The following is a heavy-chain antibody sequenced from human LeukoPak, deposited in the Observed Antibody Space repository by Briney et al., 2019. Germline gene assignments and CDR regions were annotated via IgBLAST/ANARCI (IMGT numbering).Heavy chain of an antibody. D-gene: IGHD3-3*01. V-gene: IGHV3-21*01. J-gene: IGHJ4*02. Sequence: GGSLRLSCAASGFAFSSYSMNWVRQAPGEGLEWVSSISSSSSYIYYADSVKGRFTISRDNAKNSLYLQMNSLRAEDTAVYYCASDFWSGLSGYWGQGTLVTVSS. CDR2: ISSSSSYI. CDR3: ASDFWSGLSGY. CDR1: GFAFSSYS.